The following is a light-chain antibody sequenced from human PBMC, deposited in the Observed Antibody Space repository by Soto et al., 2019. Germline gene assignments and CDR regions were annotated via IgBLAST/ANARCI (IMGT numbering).Light chain of an antibody. V-gene: IGKV3-11*01. CDR1: QSVSTY. CDR3: QQRSNWPLYT. CDR2: DAS. Sequence: EIVLTQSPATLSLSPGEGATVSCRASQSVSTYLAWYQQKPGQPPTLLIYDASNRATGIPARFSGSGSGTDFILTISSLQPADSAVYYCQQRSNWPLYTFGQGTKLEIK. J-gene: IGKJ2*01.